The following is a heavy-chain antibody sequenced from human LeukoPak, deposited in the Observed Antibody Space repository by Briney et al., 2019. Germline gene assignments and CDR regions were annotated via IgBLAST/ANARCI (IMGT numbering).Heavy chain of an antibody. CDR3: ARVAVLWFVDY. CDR1: GFTFSSYE. J-gene: IGHJ4*02. CDR2: ISSSGSTI. V-gene: IGHV3-48*03. Sequence: GGSLRLSCAASGFTFSSYEMNWVRQAPGKGLEWVSYISSSGSTIYYADSVKGRFTISRDNAKNSLYLQMNSLRAEHTAVYYCARVAVLWFVDYWGQGTLVTVSS. D-gene: IGHD3-10*01.